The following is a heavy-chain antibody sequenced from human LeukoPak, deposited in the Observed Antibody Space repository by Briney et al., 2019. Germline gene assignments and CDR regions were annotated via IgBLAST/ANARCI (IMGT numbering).Heavy chain of an antibody. CDR3: ARGRVVRHDY. D-gene: IGHD3-10*01. V-gene: IGHV4-61*02. CDR1: GGSISSGSYY. CDR2: IYTSGST. J-gene: IGHJ4*02. Sequence: ASETLSLTCTVSGGSISSGSYYWSWIRQPAGKGLEWIGRIYTSGSTNYNPSLKSRVTISVDTSKNQFSLKLSSVTAADTAVYYCARGRVVRHDYWGQGTLVTVSS.